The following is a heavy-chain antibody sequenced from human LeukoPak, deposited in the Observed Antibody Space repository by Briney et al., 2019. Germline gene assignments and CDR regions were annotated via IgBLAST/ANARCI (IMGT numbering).Heavy chain of an antibody. J-gene: IGHJ4*02. Sequence: GESLRLSCAASGITFSKYWMTWVRQAPGKGLEWVANINQDGSEEYYVDSVRGRFTISRDNAKNSLYLQINSLRAEDTAVYYCARDPSSVASGYYFDFWGQGTLVSVSS. D-gene: IGHD1-26*01. V-gene: IGHV3-7*01. CDR3: ARDPSSVASGYYFDF. CDR2: INQDGSEE. CDR1: GITFSKYW.